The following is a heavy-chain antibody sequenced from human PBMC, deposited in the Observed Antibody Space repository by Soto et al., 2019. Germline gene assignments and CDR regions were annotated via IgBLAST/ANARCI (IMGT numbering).Heavy chain of an antibody. V-gene: IGHV1-18*04. J-gene: IGHJ6*02. CDR2: ISGYNDNT. CDR3: ARNVTRIADSYYGMDV. D-gene: IGHD2-15*01. Sequence: ASVKVSCKASGYTFTSYGINWVRQAPGQGLEWMGWISGYNDNTNYAQRLQGRVTMTTDTATSTAYMELRSLRSDDTAAYYCARNVTRIADSYYGMDVWGQGTTVTVSS. CDR1: GYTFTSYG.